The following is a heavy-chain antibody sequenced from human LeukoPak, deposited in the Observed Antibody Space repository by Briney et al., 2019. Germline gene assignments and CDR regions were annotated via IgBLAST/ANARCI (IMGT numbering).Heavy chain of an antibody. D-gene: IGHD1-26*01. V-gene: IGHV3-30-3*01. J-gene: IGHJ4*02. CDR1: GFTFSSYA. CDR3: AREVGATGSFDY. CDR2: ISYDGSNK. Sequence: GRSLRLSCAASGFTFSSYAMQWVRQAPGKGLEWVAVISYDGSNKYYADSVKGRFTIPRDNSKNTLYLQMNSLRAEDTAVYYCAREVGATGSFDYWGQGTLVTVSS.